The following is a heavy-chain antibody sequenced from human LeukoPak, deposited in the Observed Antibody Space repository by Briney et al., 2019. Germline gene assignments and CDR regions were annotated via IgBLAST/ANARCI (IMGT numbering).Heavy chain of an antibody. Sequence: ASVKVSCKASGYTFTNYGIAWVRQAPGQGLEWVGWISVYNGNTNYAEKLQGRVNVTTDRSTSTAYMELRRLRSDDTAVYYCARSRAYDFWSGYYFDYWGQGTLVTVSS. CDR1: GYTFTNYG. D-gene: IGHD3-3*01. V-gene: IGHV1-18*01. CDR3: ARSRAYDFWSGYYFDY. J-gene: IGHJ4*02. CDR2: ISVYNGNT.